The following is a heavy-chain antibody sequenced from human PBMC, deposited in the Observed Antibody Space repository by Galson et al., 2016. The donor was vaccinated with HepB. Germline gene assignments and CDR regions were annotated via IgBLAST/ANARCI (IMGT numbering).Heavy chain of an antibody. V-gene: IGHV3-7*01. CDR1: GFRFSNHLWW. J-gene: IGHJ5*02. CDR3: ARVWAYCGGDCFSSGFSP. Sequence: SLRLSCAASGFRFSNHLWWMYWVRQASGKGLEWVATINPDGGETYYVASVRGRFTISRDNAKNTLYLQMNSLRSEDTAIYYCARVWAYCGGDCFSSGFSPWGQGTLVTVSS. D-gene: IGHD2-21*02. CDR2: INPDGGET.